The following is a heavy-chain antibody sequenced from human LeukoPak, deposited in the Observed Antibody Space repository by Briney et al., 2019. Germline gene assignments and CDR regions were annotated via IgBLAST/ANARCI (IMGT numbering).Heavy chain of an antibody. D-gene: IGHD3-10*01. CDR3: ARDRGSGYNWFDP. J-gene: IGHJ5*02. Sequence: GGSLRLSCTTSGFTFGDYAIIWVRPAPGKGLVWVGFIRSKAYGGTTECAASVRGRFTISRDDSKSIAYLQMNSLKTEDTAVYYCARDRGSGYNWFDPWGQGTLVTVSS. CDR2: IRSKAYGGTT. V-gene: IGHV3-49*04. CDR1: GFTFGDYA.